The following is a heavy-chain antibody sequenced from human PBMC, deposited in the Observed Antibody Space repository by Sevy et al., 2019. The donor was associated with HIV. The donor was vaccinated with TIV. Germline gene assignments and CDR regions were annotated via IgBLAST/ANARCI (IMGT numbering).Heavy chain of an antibody. CDR3: ARSDGGDYFDY. V-gene: IGHV4-31*03. J-gene: IGHJ4*02. Sequence: SETLSLTCTVSGGFIRSGGYYWSWIRQHPGKGREGIGNIYYSGNTYYNPSLKSRVTISVDTSKSQFSLNLSSVTAADTAVYYCARSDGGDYFDYWGQGTLVTVSS. CDR2: IYYSGNT. CDR1: GGFIRSGGYY.